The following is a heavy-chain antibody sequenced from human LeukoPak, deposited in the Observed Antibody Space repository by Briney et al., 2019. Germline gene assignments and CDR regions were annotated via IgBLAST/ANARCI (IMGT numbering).Heavy chain of an antibody. CDR3: ARQLKVGTFEAFDI. CDR2: IYHSGST. CDR1: GYSISSGYY. D-gene: IGHD1-26*01. J-gene: IGHJ3*02. Sequence: SETLSLTCAVSGYSISSGYYWGWIRQPPGKGLEWIGSIYHSGSTYYNPSLKSRVTISVDTSKNQFSLKLSSVTAADTAVYYCARQLKVGTFEAFDIWGQGTMVTVSS. V-gene: IGHV4-38-2*01.